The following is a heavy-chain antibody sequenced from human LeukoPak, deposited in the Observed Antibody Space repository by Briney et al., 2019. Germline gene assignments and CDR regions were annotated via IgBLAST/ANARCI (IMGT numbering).Heavy chain of an antibody. J-gene: IGHJ4*02. D-gene: IGHD3-3*01. CDR1: GFNFNRYS. CDR2: ISVSSTDI. CDR3: VRDLNFRSGFPNFYFDS. V-gene: IGHV3-48*01. Sequence: TGGSLGLSCAASGFNFNRYSMNWVRQAPGKGLEWVSYISVSSTDIYYADSVRGRFTISRDNARNSLHLQMNSLRAEDTAIYYCVRDLNFRSGFPNFYFDSWGQGSLVTVSS.